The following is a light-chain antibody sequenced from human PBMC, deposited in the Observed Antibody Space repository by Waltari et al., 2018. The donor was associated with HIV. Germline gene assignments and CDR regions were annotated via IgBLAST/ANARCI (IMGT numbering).Light chain of an antibody. CDR3: VSYAGVNDRWA. Sequence: SALTQPPSASGSPGPSVTISCTGTTADVGGYTHVSWYQQHPGKAPEFLIFEVKQRPSGVPNRFSGSKSGNTASLTVSGLQAEDEAHYYCVSYAGVNDRWAFGGGTKLTV. J-gene: IGLJ3*02. CDR1: TADVGGYTH. V-gene: IGLV2-8*01. CDR2: EVK.